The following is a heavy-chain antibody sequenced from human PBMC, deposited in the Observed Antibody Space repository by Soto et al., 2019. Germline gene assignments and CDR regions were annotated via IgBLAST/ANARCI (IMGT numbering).Heavy chain of an antibody. J-gene: IGHJ6*02. CDR1: GYTLTELS. CDR2: FDPEDGET. V-gene: IGHV1-24*01. CDR3: ATLGGNLDIVVVPAGGNYYYYYGMDV. D-gene: IGHD2-2*01. Sequence: ASVKVSCKVSGYTLTELSMHWLRQAPGKGLEWMGGFDPEDGETIYAQKFQGRVTMTEDTSTDTAYMELSSLRSEDTAVYYCATLGGNLDIVVVPAGGNYYYYYGMDVWGQGTTVTVSS.